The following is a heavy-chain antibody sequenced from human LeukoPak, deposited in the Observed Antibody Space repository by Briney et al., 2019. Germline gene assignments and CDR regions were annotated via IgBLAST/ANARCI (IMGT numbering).Heavy chain of an antibody. CDR1: SGSLSDYY. Sequence: SETLSLTCTVSSGSLSDYYWNWIRQPPGKGLEWIGNIYHSGTTNHNTSLKSRVTISIDTSKKQFSLKLRSVTTADTAMYFCGRYYDSSGYSPISYWGQGILVTVSS. CDR3: GRYYDSSGYSPISY. J-gene: IGHJ4*02. CDR2: IYHSGTT. V-gene: IGHV4-59*01. D-gene: IGHD3-22*01.